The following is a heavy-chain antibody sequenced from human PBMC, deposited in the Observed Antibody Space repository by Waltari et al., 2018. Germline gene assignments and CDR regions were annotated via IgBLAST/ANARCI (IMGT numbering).Heavy chain of an antibody. J-gene: IGHJ4*02. CDR2: IKSKTDGGTT. CDR1: GYSISSGYY. V-gene: IGHV3-15*01. D-gene: IGHD3-3*01. CDR3: TTRAELRFLEWFPRGDY. Sequence: VQLQESGPGLVKPSETLSLTCAVSGYSISSGYYWGWIRQPPGKGLEWVGRIKSKTDGGTTDYAAPVKGRFTISRDDSKNTLYLQMNSLKTEDTAVYYCTTRAELRFLEWFPRGDYWGQGTLVTVSS.